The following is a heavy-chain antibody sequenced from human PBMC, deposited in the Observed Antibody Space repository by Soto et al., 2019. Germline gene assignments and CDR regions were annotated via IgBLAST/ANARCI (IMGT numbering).Heavy chain of an antibody. Sequence: PSETLSLTCSVSGGSINNYYWSWVRQPPGKGLEWIGYIYYSGTTNYNPSLKTRVTISVDTSKNQFSLNLSSVTAADTAVYYCARALGYTYGHLPIDYWGQGILVTVSS. D-gene: IGHD5-18*01. CDR1: GGSINNYY. J-gene: IGHJ4*02. CDR2: IYYSGTT. V-gene: IGHV4-59*12. CDR3: ARALGYTYGHLPIDY.